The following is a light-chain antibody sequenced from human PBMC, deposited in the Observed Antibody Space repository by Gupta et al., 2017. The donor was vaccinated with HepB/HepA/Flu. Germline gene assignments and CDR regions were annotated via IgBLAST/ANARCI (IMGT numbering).Light chain of an antibody. J-gene: IGKJ1*01. Sequence: DIQLTQSSSFLSASVGDRVTITCRASQGISSYLAWYQQKPEKAHKLLIYAASTLQRGFPSRVSGSGTGTELNLTLTILQPEDFESDECHQQHSDNSSCTFGHGTKVDIK. CDR3: HQQHSDNSSCT. V-gene: IGKV1-9*01. CDR2: AAS. CDR1: QGISSY.